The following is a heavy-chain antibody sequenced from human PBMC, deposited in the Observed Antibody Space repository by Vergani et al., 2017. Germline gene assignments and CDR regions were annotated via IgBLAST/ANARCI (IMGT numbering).Heavy chain of an antibody. D-gene: IGHD5-12*01. J-gene: IGHJ3*02. CDR3: ARRRGYSGYDHRAFDI. V-gene: IGHV5-10-1*03. CDR1: GYSFTSYW. Sequence: EVQLVQSGAEVKKPGESLRLSCKGSGYSFTSYWISWVRQMPGKGLEWMGRIDPSDSYTNYSPSFQGHVTISADKSISTAYLQWSSLKASDTAMYYCARRRGYSGYDHRAFDIWGQGTMVTVSS. CDR2: IDPSDSYT.